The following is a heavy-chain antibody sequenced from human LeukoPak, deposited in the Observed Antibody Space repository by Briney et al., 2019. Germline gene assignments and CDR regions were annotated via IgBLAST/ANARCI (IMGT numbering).Heavy chain of an antibody. Sequence: QPGGSLRLSCAASGFTFSSYWMSWVRQAPGKGLEWVANIKHDGSEKYYVDSVKGRFTISRDNAKNSLYLQMNSLRAEDTAVFYCARAGSGTYYYYYAMDVWGQGTTVTVSS. D-gene: IGHD3-10*01. J-gene: IGHJ6*02. CDR1: GFTFSSYW. V-gene: IGHV3-7*04. CDR3: ARAGSGTYYYYYAMDV. CDR2: IKHDGSEK.